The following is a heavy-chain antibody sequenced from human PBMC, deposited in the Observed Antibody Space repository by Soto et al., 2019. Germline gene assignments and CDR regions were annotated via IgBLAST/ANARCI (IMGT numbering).Heavy chain of an antibody. CDR1: GFTFSRYW. V-gene: IGHV3-74*01. CDR2: ISTDGSTT. Sequence: GGSLRLSCAASGFTFSRYWMHWVRQAPGEGLVWVSGISTDGSTTRYVDSVKGRFTISRDNVKNTLYLQMSSLRAEDTDVYYCARGDFIVVGFSRGFYIWGQGTVVTVSS. CDR3: ARGDFIVVGFSRGFYI. J-gene: IGHJ3*02. D-gene: IGHD2-15*01.